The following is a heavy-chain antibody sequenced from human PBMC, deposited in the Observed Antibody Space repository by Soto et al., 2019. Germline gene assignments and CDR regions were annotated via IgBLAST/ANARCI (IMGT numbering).Heavy chain of an antibody. J-gene: IGHJ4*02. V-gene: IGHV3-15*07. D-gene: IGHD5-12*01. CDR3: ATETTYSGYAPQPT. CDR1: GFPFSHAW. Sequence: EVQLVESGGGLVKPGGSLRLSCATSGFPFSHAWMNWVRQVPGRGLEWVGLIKSKAEGGATDYAAPAKGRFTISRDDSKSTVFLQMDSLKTEDTAVYYCATETTYSGYAPQPTWGQGALVTVAS. CDR2: IKSKAEGGAT.